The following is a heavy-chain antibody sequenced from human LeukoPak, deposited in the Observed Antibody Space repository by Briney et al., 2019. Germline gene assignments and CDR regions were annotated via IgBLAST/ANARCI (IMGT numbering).Heavy chain of an antibody. J-gene: IGHJ3*02. CDR2: IYTSGST. CDR3: ARGPFPYDAFDI. V-gene: IGHV4-4*09. Sequence: SETLSLTCTVSGGSISSYYWSWIRQPPGKGLEWIGYIYTSGSTNYNPSLKSRVTISVDTSKNQFSLKLSSVTAADTAVYYCARGPFPYDAFDIWGQGTMVTVSS. CDR1: GGSISSYY.